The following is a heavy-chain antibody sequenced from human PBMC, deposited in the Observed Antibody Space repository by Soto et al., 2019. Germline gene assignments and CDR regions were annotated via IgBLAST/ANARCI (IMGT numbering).Heavy chain of an antibody. D-gene: IGHD2-2*01. V-gene: IGHV4-4*02. CDR3: ARAPLFHCSSTSCYPDYYYYGMDV. CDR1: GGSISSSNW. Sequence: QVQLQESGPGLVKPSGTLSLTCAVSGGSISSSNWWSWVRQPPGKGLEWIGEIYHSGSTNYNPSLKSRVTISVDKSKNQFSLKLSSVTAADTAVYYCARAPLFHCSSTSCYPDYYYYGMDVWGQGTTVTVSS. CDR2: IYHSGST. J-gene: IGHJ6*02.